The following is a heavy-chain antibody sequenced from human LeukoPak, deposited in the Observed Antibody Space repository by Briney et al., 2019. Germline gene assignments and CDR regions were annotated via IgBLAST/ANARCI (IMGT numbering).Heavy chain of an antibody. CDR3: ATAPPATGTTPYYFDY. V-gene: IGHV3-23*01. CDR2: ISGSGGST. Sequence: GASLRLSRAASGFTFSRYAMSWVRQPPGEGLEWGSAISGSGGSTNYADSVKGRFTISRDNSKNTLYLQMNSLRAEDTAVYYCATAPPATGTTPYYFDYWGQGTLVTVSS. CDR1: GFTFSRYA. D-gene: IGHD1-1*01. J-gene: IGHJ4*02.